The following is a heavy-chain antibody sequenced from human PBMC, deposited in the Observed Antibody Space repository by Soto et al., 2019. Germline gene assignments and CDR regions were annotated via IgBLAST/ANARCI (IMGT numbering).Heavy chain of an antibody. CDR2: ISSSSSYI. V-gene: IGHV3-21*01. D-gene: IGHD5-12*01. Sequence: EVQLVESGGGLVKPGGSLRLSCAASGFTFSSYSMNWVRQAPGKGLEWVSSISSSSSYIYYADSVKGRFTISRDNAKNSLYLQMNSLRAEDTAVYYCARDRATRDYYYYYYMDVWGKGTTVTVSS. J-gene: IGHJ6*03. CDR3: ARDRATRDYYYYYYMDV. CDR1: GFTFSSYS.